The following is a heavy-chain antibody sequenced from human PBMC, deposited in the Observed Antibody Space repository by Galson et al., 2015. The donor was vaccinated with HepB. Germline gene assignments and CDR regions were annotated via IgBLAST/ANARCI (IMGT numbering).Heavy chain of an antibody. CDR3: ARGGLRYFDRAFDY. D-gene: IGHD3-9*01. J-gene: IGHJ4*02. CDR1: GGSFSGYY. CDR2: INHSGST. V-gene: IGHV4-34*01. Sequence: ETLSLTCAVYGGSFSGYYWSWIRQPPGKGLEWIGEINHSGSTNYNPSLKSRVTISVDTSKNQFPLKLSSVTAADTAVYYCARGGLRYFDRAFDYWGQGTLVTVSS.